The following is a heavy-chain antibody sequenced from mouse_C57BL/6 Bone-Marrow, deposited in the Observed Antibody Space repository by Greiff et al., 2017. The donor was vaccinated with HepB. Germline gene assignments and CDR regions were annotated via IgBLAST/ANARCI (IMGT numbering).Heavy chain of an antibody. J-gene: IGHJ3*01. CDR1: GFTFSSYA. Sequence: EVKLVESGGGLVKPGGSLKLSCAASGFTFSSYAMSWVRQTPEKRLEWVATISDGGSYTYYPDNVKGRFTISRDNAKNNLYLQMSHLKSEDTAMYYCAREDGYRFAYWGQGTLVTVSA. CDR3: AREDGYRFAY. CDR2: ISDGGSYT. V-gene: IGHV5-4*01. D-gene: IGHD2-3*01.